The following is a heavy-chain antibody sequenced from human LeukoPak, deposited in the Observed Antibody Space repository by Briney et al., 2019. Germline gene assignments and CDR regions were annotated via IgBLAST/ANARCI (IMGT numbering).Heavy chain of an antibody. CDR3: AKRHSYGFDY. CDR2: ISGSGATA. J-gene: IGHJ4*02. CDR1: GFRFSSYA. D-gene: IGHD5-18*01. V-gene: IGHV3-23*01. Sequence: GGSLRLACAASGFRFSSYAMNWVRQAPGKGLEWVSGISGSGATAFYADSVKGRFTISRANSKNTLYLQMDSLRTEDTAVYYCAKRHSYGFDYWGQGTLATVSS.